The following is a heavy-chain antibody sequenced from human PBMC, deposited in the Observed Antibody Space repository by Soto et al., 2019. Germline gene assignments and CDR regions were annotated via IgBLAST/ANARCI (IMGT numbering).Heavy chain of an antibody. V-gene: IGHV3-48*03. D-gene: IGHD5-18*01. CDR3: ARENSVQAWLHHFDH. CDR1: GFSFSSFA. J-gene: IGHJ4*02. CDR2: ISDDGASI. Sequence: EVQLVESGGALVQPGGSLRLSCEASGFSFSSFAMNWVRQAPGRGLEWVSYISDDGASIYYADSLKGRFTISRDNAKNSLSLQMTNLRAEDTAVYYCARENSVQAWLHHFDHWGLGTLVTVSS.